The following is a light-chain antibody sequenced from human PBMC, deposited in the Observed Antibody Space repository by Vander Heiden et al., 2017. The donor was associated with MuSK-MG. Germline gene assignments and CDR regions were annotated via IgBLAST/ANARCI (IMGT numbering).Light chain of an antibody. CDR3: AAWDDSLSGVV. CDR2: RDT. Sequence: QSVLTQSPPAYGTAGQGGTIPCSGGSSNIGRKRDQWSHHLPGPAPTLLLDRDTQRTSEFPARFSASKSGTSASVAISGLQSDDEGDYFCAAWDDSLSGVVFGGGTRLTV. J-gene: IGLJ2*01. CDR1: SSNIGRKR. V-gene: IGLV1-44*01.